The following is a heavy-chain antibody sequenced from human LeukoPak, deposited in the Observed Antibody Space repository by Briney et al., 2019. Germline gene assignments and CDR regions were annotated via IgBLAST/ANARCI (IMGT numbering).Heavy chain of an antibody. CDR1: GGTFSSYA. J-gene: IGHJ6*03. CDR2: IIPIFGTA. V-gene: IGHV1-69*05. D-gene: IGHD6-6*01. Sequence: GASVKVSCTASGGTFSSYAISWVRQAPGQGLEWMGGIIPIFGTANYAQKFQGRVTITTDESTSTAYMELSSLRSEDTAVYYCARGIAARQVYYYYYMDVWGKGTTVTVSS. CDR3: ARGIAARQVYYYYYMDV.